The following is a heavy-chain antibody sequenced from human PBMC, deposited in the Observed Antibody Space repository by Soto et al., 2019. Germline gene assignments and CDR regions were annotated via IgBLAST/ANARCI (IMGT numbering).Heavy chain of an antibody. CDR2: INPNSGGT. Sequence: EXSVKVSCNASGYRFTGDYMHWVRQAPGQGLEWMGWINPNSGGTNYAQKFQGRVTMTRDTSISTAYMELSRLRSDDTAVYYCATDRDILSYYGMDVCGQGTTVTVSS. D-gene: IGHD3-9*01. CDR3: ATDRDILSYYGMDV. J-gene: IGHJ6*02. CDR1: GYRFTGDY. V-gene: IGHV1-2*02.